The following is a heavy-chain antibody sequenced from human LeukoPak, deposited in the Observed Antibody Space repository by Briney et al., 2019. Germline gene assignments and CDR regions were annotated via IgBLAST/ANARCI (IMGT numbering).Heavy chain of an antibody. J-gene: IGHJ4*02. Sequence: PSETLSLTCTVSGASITTYYWSWIRQPPGKGLEWIGYIYYSGSTSNNPSLKSRVTISVDTSNNQFSLRLNSVTAADTAIYYCARDPSGYGAFDYWGQGTLVTVSS. CDR2: IYYSGST. CDR1: GASITTYY. D-gene: IGHD5-12*01. V-gene: IGHV4-59*01. CDR3: ARDPSGYGAFDY.